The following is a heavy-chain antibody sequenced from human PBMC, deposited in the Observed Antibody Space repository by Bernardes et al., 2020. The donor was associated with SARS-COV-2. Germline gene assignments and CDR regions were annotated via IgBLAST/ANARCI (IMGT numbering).Heavy chain of an antibody. J-gene: IGHJ4*02. D-gene: IGHD2-15*01. CDR1: GFTFSSFA. V-gene: IGHV3-23*01. CDR2: ISDNGAYT. Sequence: GRSLRLSCEASGFTFSSFAMSWVRHAPGEGPVWVSAISDNGAYTFYASSVRGRFTISRDNSKNTLYLQMNSLRAEDTARYYCVEQLGRCTSGNCYFPYWGQGTLVTVSS. CDR3: VEQLGRCTSGNCYFPY.